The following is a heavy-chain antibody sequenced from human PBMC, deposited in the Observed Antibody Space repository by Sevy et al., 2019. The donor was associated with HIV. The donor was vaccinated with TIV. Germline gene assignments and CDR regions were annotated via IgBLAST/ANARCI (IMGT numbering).Heavy chain of an antibody. V-gene: IGHV3-23*01. Sequence: GGSLSLSCAASGFTFSTYAMSWVRQAPGKGLEWVSTISGSGGSTYYADSVKGRFTISRDNSKGTLYLQMNSLRAEDTAVYYCAKCRGSSTGYMDVWGQGTTVTVSS. D-gene: IGHD2-15*01. J-gene: IGHJ6*02. CDR3: AKCRGSSTGYMDV. CDR2: ISGSGGST. CDR1: GFTFSTYA.